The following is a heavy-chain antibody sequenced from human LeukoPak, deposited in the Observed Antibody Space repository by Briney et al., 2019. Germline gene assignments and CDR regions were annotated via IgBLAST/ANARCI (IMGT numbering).Heavy chain of an antibody. CDR1: GYTFTDFY. Sequence: ASVEVSCKASGYTFTDFYMHWVRQAPGQGLEWMGWINPSSGGTNYAEKFQGRVTMTRDTSISTAYMELSRLRSDDTAVYYCARDQAPRMITFGGPRRWFDPWGQGTLVTVSS. CDR2: INPSSGGT. V-gene: IGHV1-2*02. D-gene: IGHD3-16*01. J-gene: IGHJ5*02. CDR3: ARDQAPRMITFGGPRRWFDP.